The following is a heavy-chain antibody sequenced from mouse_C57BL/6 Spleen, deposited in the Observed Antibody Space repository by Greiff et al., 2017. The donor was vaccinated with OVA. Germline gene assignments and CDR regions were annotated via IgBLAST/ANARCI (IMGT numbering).Heavy chain of an antibody. Sequence: EVQLQQSGAELVRPGASVKLSCTASGFNIKDDYMHWVKQRPEQGLEWIGWIDPENGDTEYASKFQGKATITADTSSNTAYLQLSSLTSEDTAVYYCTKGIDGGLAYWGQGTLVTVSA. D-gene: IGHD1-1*02. V-gene: IGHV14-4*01. J-gene: IGHJ3*01. CDR2: IDPENGDT. CDR1: GFNIKDDY. CDR3: TKGIDGGLAY.